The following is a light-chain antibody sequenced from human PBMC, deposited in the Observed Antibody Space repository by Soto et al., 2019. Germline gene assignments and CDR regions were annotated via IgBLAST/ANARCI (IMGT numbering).Light chain of an antibody. CDR1: SSDVGSYNY. CDR2: DVT. Sequence: QSVLTQPASVSRSPGQSITISGPGTSSDVGSYNYVSWHQQHPGKAPKLMLYDVTNRPSGVSSRFSGSKSGNTASLPISGLHAEDEADYYCSAFTTRGPHAFGTGTKVTVL. CDR3: SAFTTRGPHA. V-gene: IGLV2-14*01. J-gene: IGLJ1*01.